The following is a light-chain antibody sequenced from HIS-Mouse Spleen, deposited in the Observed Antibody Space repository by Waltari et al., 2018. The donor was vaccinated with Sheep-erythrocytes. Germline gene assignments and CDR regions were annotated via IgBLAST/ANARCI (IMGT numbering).Light chain of an antibody. CDR2: AAS. J-gene: IGKJ2*01. CDR3: LQDYNYPYT. CDR1: QGMRND. Sequence: AIQMTQSPSSLSASVGDRVTITCRASQGMRNDLGWYQQKPGKAPKVLIYAASSLQRGVPSRFSGSGSGTDFTRTISSLQPEDFATYYCLQDYNYPYTFGQGTKLEIK. V-gene: IGKV1-6*01.